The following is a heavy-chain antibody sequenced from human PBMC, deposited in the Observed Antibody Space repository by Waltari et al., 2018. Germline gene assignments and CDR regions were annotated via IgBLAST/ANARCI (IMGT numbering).Heavy chain of an antibody. CDR1: GGSISSYY. CDR2: IYYSGST. J-gene: IGHJ5*02. CDR3: AREIRFLEWFRFDP. V-gene: IGHV4-59*01. D-gene: IGHD3-3*01. Sequence: QVQLQESGPGLVKPSETLSLTCTVSGGSISSYYWSWIRQPPGKGLEWIGYIYYSGSTNYNPSLKRRVTISVDTSKNQFSLKLSSVTAADTAVYYCAREIRFLEWFRFDPWGQGTLVTVSS.